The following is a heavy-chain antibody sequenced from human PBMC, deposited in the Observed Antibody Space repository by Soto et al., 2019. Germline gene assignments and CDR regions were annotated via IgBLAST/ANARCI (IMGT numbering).Heavy chain of an antibody. CDR1: GGSISSSSYY. CDR3: ARPVVVAASKRGRLDP. Sequence: SETLSLTCTVSGGSISSSSYYWGWIRQPPGKGLEWIGSIYYSGSTYYNPSLKSRVTISVDTSKNQFSLKLSSVTAADAAVYYCARPVVVAASKRGRLDPWGQGTLVTVSS. J-gene: IGHJ5*02. CDR2: IYYSGST. V-gene: IGHV4-39*01. D-gene: IGHD2-15*01.